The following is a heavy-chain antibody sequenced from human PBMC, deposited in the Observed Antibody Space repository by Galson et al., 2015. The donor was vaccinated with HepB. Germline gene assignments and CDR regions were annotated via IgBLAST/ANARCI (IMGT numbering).Heavy chain of an antibody. V-gene: IGHV1-46*01. J-gene: IGHJ4*02. Sequence: SAKVSCKASGYTFTSYYMFWVRQAPGQGLEWMGLINPSGDSATYSQKFQGTVTMTRDTFTSTVYMDLSSLRSEDTAVYYCARYSSTMVFDYWGQGTLVTVSS. CDR3: ARYSSTMVFDY. CDR1: GYTFTSYY. D-gene: IGHD2-2*01. CDR2: INPSGDSA.